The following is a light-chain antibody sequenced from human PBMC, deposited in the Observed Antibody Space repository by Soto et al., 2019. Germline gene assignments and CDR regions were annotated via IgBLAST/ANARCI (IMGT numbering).Light chain of an antibody. J-gene: IGKJ4*01. CDR1: QSISSY. CDR3: QQRYNWPLT. CDR2: AAS. Sequence: DIQMTQSPSSLSASVGDRVTITCRASQSISSYLNWYQQKPGKAPKLLIYAASTLQSGVPSRFSGSGFGTDFTLTISSLEPEDFAVYYCQQRYNWPLTFGGGTKVDI. V-gene: IGKV1-39*01.